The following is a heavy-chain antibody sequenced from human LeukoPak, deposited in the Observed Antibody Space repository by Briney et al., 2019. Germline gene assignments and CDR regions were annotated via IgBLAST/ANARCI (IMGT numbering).Heavy chain of an antibody. V-gene: IGHV3-53*01. Sequence: PGGSLRLSCTASGFTVSSNYMTWVRQAPGKGLECVSLIHSGGTTDYADSVKGQFTISRDNSKNTLYLQMNSLRAEDTAVYYCAKFVGKHITMVSRGAFDYWGQGTLVTVSS. J-gene: IGHJ4*02. D-gene: IGHD3-10*01. CDR2: IHSGGTT. CDR1: GFTVSSNY. CDR3: AKFVGKHITMVSRGAFDY.